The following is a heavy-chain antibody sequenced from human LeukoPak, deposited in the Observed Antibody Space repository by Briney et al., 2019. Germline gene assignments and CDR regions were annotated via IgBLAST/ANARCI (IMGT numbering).Heavy chain of an antibody. J-gene: IGHJ5*02. D-gene: IGHD6-13*01. CDR1: GFTVSSNY. V-gene: IGHV3-66*01. CDR3: AKAGHIAAAGSFTGYWFDP. CDR2: IYSCGST. Sequence: GGSLRLSCAASGFTVSSNYMSWVRQAPGQGLEWVSVIYSCGSTYYADSVKGRFTISRDNSKNTLYLQMNSLRAEDTAVYYCAKAGHIAAAGSFTGYWFDPWGQGTLVTVSS.